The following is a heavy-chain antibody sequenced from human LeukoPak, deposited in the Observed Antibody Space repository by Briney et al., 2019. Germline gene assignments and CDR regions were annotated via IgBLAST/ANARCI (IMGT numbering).Heavy chain of an antibody. CDR3: ARARPDTAMAVDY. Sequence: PSETLSLTCTVSGGSISSYYWSWVRQPPGKGLEYIGYIYNSGSTNYNPSLKSRVTVSVDTSKNQFSLKLRSVTAADTAVYYCARARPDTAMAVDYWGQGTLVAVSS. CDR1: GGSISSYY. J-gene: IGHJ4*02. V-gene: IGHV4-59*01. D-gene: IGHD5-18*01. CDR2: IYNSGST.